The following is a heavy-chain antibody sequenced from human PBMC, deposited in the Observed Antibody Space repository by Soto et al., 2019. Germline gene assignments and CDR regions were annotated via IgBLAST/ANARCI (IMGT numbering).Heavy chain of an antibody. J-gene: IGHJ4*02. CDR3: AHRREGHRSSYFDY. CDR1: GFSLSTSGVG. Sequence: QITLKESGPTLVKPTQTLTLTCTFSGFSLSTSGVGVGWIRQPPGKALEWLALIYWDDDKRYSPSLKSRLTITKDTSKNQVVLTMTYMDPVDTATYYFAHRREGHRSSYFDYWGQGTLVTVSS. CDR2: IYWDDDK. D-gene: IGHD6-6*01. V-gene: IGHV2-5*02.